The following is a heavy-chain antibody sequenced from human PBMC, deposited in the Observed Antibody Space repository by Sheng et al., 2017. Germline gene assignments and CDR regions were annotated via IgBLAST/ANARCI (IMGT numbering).Heavy chain of an antibody. Sequence: QVQLVQSGAEVKKPGSSVKVSCKASGGTFSSYAISWVRQAPGQGLEWMGGIIPIFGTANYAQKFQGRVTITADESTSTAYMELSSLRSEDTAVYYCARVGEVLRYFDWFSGSFDYWGQGTLVTVSS. V-gene: IGHV1-69*13. CDR1: GGTFSSYA. CDR2: IIPIFGTA. CDR3: ARVGEVLRYFDWFSGSFDY. D-gene: IGHD3-9*01. J-gene: IGHJ4*02.